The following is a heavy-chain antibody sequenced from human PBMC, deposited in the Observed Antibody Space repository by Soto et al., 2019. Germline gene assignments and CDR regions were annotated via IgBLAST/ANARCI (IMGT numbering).Heavy chain of an antibody. CDR2: IIPIFGTA. D-gene: IGHD3-22*01. CDR3: ARSYYDSSGYHQFDY. Sequence: SVKVSCKASGGTFSSYAISWVRQAPGQGLEWMGGIIPIFGTANYAQKFQGRVTITADESTSTAYMELSSLRSEDTAVYYCARSYYDSSGYHQFDYWGQGTLVTVSS. V-gene: IGHV1-69*13. J-gene: IGHJ4*02. CDR1: GGTFSSYA.